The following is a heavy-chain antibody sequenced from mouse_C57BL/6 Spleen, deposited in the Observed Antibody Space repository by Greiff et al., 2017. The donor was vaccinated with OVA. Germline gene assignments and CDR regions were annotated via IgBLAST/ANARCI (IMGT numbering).Heavy chain of an antibody. CDR2: ISSGSSTI. CDR3: ARNDYDKDYFDY. Sequence: DVMLVESGGGLVKPGGSLKLSCAASGFTFSDYGMHWVRQAPEKGLEWVAYISSGSSTIYYADTVKGRFTISRDNAKNTLFLQMTSLRSEDTAMYYCARNDYDKDYFDYWGQGTTLTVSS. V-gene: IGHV5-17*01. CDR1: GFTFSDYG. J-gene: IGHJ2*01. D-gene: IGHD2-4*01.